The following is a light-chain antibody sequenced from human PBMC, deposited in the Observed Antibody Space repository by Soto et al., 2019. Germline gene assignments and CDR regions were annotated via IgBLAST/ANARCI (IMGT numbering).Light chain of an antibody. V-gene: IGKV3-11*01. J-gene: IGKJ1*01. CDR1: QSVSSY. CDR3: QQSYSSPPT. Sequence: EIVLTQSPGTLSLSPGERATLSCRASQSVSSYLAWYQQKPGQAPRLLIYDASDRATGILARFSGSRSGPDFTLTISSLQPEDFATYYCQQSYSSPPTFGQGTKVDIK. CDR2: DAS.